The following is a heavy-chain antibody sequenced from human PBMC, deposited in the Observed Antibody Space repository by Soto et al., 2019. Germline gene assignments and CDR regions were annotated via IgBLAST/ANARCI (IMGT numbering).Heavy chain of an antibody. V-gene: IGHV4-59*12. CDR3: AREQICNVVKCSNWFDP. Sequence: SETLSLTCTVSGGSISDYYWSWVRQPPGKGLEWIGYIYYSGSTNYNPSLKSRVTLSLDKSKNQFSLKLTSVTAADTAVYFCAREQICNVVKCSNWFDPWGQGTLVTVSS. J-gene: IGHJ5*02. CDR1: GGSISDYY. CDR2: IYYSGST. D-gene: IGHD2-8*01.